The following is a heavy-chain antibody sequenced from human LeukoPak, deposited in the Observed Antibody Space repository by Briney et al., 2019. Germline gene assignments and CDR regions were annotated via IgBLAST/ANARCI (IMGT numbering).Heavy chain of an antibody. J-gene: IGHJ4*02. V-gene: IGHV3-23*01. D-gene: IGHD5-24*01. CDR3: ASQMAATSH. Sequence: GGSLRLSCAASGFTVSSNYMSWVRQAPGKGLEWVSALSGSGNATYYADFVRGRFTISRDNSKNILYLQMNSLLAEDTAVYFCASQMAATSHWGQGILVTVSS. CDR1: GFTVSSNY. CDR2: LSGSGNAT.